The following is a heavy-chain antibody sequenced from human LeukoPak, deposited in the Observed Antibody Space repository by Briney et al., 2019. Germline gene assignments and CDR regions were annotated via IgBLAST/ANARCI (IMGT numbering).Heavy chain of an antibody. CDR3: AKEGVRFFWFDP. Sequence: PGGSLRLSCAASGFTFSSYSMNWVRQAPGKGLEWVAVISYDGSNKYYADSVKGRFTISRDNSKNTLYLQMNSLRAEDTAVYYCAKEGVRFFWFDPWGQGTLVTVSS. CDR1: GFTFSSYS. D-gene: IGHD3-3*01. CDR2: ISYDGSNK. V-gene: IGHV3-30*18. J-gene: IGHJ5*02.